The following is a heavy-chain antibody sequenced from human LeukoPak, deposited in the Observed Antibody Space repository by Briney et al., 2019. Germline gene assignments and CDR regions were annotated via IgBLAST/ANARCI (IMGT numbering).Heavy chain of an antibody. CDR2: IYYSGST. D-gene: IGHD3-22*01. Sequence: SETLSLTCTVSGGSISSYYWSWIRQPPGKGLEWIGYIYYSGSTNYNPSLKSRVTISVDTSKNQFSLKLSSVTAADTAVYYCARNYYDSSGYYGYFQRWGQGTLVTVSS. CDR1: GGSISSYY. V-gene: IGHV4-59*01. CDR3: ARNYYDSSGYYGYFQR. J-gene: IGHJ1*01.